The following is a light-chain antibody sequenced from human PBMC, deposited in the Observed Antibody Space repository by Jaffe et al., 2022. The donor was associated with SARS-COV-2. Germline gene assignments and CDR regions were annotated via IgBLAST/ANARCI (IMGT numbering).Light chain of an antibody. CDR2: EGS. V-gene: IGLV2-23*03. CDR3: CSYAGSTTFPYV. Sequence: QSALTQPASVSGSPGQSITISCTGTSIDVGNYNLVSWYQQHPGKAPKLLIYEGSKRPSGVSNRFSGSKSGNTASLTISGLQAEDEADYYCCSYAGSTTFPYVFGTGTKVTVL. CDR1: SIDVGNYNL. J-gene: IGLJ1*01.